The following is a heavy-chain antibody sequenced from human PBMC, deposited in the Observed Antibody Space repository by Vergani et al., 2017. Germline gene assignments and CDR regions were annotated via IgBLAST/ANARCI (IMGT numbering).Heavy chain of an antibody. CDR3: ARVGTSSNRGYFGY. V-gene: IGHV1-2*02. CDR1: GYTFTDSF. CDR2: INPNSGGT. Sequence: QVQLVQSGAEVKKPGASVKVSCKASGYTFTDSFMHWVRQAPGQGLEWMGWINPNSGGTNYAQKCQGRVTMNRDTSISTAYMELSNLRSDDTAVYYCARVGTSSNRGYFGYWGQGNLVTVSS. J-gene: IGHJ4*02. D-gene: IGHD2-2*01.